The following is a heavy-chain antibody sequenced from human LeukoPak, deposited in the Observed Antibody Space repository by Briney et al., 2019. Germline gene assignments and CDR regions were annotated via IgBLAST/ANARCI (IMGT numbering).Heavy chain of an antibody. CDR3: ARGSKWFGELIRRGEYYFDY. V-gene: IGHV3-66*03. Sequence: GGSLRLSCTGSGFTVSSNSMSWVRQAPGKGLEWVSFIYSDNTHYSDSVKGRFTISRDNSKNTLYLQMNSLRAEDTAVYYCARGSKWFGELIRRGEYYFDYGGQGTLVTVSS. J-gene: IGHJ4*02. D-gene: IGHD3-10*01. CDR2: IYSDNT. CDR1: GFTVSSNS.